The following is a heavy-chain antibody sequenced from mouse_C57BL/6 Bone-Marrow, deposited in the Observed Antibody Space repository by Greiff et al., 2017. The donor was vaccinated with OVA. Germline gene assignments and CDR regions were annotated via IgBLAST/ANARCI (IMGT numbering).Heavy chain of an antibody. Sequence: EVQLQQSGPGLVKPSQSLSLTCSVTGYSITSGYYWNWIRQFPGNKLEWMGYISYDGSNNYNPSLKNRISITRDTSKNQFFLKLNSVTTEDTATYYCARRGPIYAMDYWGQGTSVTVSS. CDR3: ARRGPIYAMDY. CDR2: ISYDGSN. CDR1: GYSITSGYY. J-gene: IGHJ4*01. V-gene: IGHV3-6*01. D-gene: IGHD3-3*01.